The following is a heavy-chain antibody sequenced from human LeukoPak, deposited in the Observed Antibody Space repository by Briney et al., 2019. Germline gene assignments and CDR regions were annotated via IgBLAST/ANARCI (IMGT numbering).Heavy chain of an antibody. D-gene: IGHD2-15*01. CDR3: VRGDCSGVSCYLPEYFRH. CDR1: GYTFTSQG. Sequence: ASVKVSCKASGYTFTSQGLSWVRQAPGQGLEWMGWINTYNGKTNYAQKLQGRVTITTDTSTNTAYMELRSLRSDDTAVYYCVRGDCSGVSCYLPEYFRHWGQGTLVTVSS. CDR2: INTYNGKT. J-gene: IGHJ1*01. V-gene: IGHV1-18*01.